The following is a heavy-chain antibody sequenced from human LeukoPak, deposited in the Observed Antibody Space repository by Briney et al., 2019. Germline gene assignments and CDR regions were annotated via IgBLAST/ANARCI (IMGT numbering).Heavy chain of an antibody. CDR1: GFTVSSNY. J-gene: IGHJ6*02. V-gene: IGHV3-66*01. Sequence: GGSLRLSCAASGFTVSSNYMSWVRQAPGKGLEWVSVIYTGGSTYYADSVKGRFTISRDISKNTLYLQMNSLRAEDTAVYYCARVWSPTYCSGGSCYSYWYYYGMDVWGQGTTVTVSS. D-gene: IGHD2-15*01. CDR3: ARVWSPTYCSGGSCYSYWYYYGMDV. CDR2: IYTGGST.